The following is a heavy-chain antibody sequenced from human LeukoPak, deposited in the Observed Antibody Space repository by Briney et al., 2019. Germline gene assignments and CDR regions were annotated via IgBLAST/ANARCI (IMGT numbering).Heavy chain of an antibody. CDR3: TTELDIRPNHY. Sequence: GGSVRLSCAASGLTLSNAWMSWVRQAPGKGLEWVGWIKRKSDGGTTDYAAHVKGRFTISRDDSKNTLYLQMNSLKSEDTAVYYCTTELDIRPNHYWGQGTLVTVSS. V-gene: IGHV3-15*01. J-gene: IGHJ4*02. CDR1: GLTLSNAW. CDR2: IKRKSDGGTT. D-gene: IGHD3-22*01.